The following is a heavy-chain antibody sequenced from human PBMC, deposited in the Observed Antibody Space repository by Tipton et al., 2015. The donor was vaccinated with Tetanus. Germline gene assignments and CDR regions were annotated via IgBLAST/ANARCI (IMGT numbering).Heavy chain of an antibody. CDR1: GGSISSGDYY. D-gene: IGHD1-26*01. V-gene: IGHV4-31*03. CDR3: ARGLPREPFYLDY. J-gene: IGHJ4*02. Sequence: TLSLTCTVSGGSISSGDYYWSWIRQHPGKGLEWIGNIYYTELTSYTPSLNSRVSISVDTSKNQFSLWLTSVTAADTAVYFCARGLPREPFYLDYWGQGKQVTVSS. CDR2: IYYTELT.